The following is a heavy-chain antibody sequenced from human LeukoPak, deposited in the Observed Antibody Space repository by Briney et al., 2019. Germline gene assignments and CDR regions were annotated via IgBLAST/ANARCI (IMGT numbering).Heavy chain of an antibody. V-gene: IGHV1-2*02. CDR3: ASYPRYSSSPPFDY. D-gene: IGHD6-6*01. CDR2: INPNTGGT. Sequence: ASVKVSCKASGYTFTGYYMHLVRQAPGQGFEWMGWINPNTGGTNYAQNFQGRVTMTRDTSISTAYMELSGLRSDDTAVYYCASYPRYSSSPPFDYWGQGTLVTVSS. CDR1: GYTFTGYY. J-gene: IGHJ4*02.